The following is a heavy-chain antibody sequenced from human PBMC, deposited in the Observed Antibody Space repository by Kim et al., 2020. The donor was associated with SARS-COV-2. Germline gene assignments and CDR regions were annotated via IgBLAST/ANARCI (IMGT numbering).Heavy chain of an antibody. CDR1: GYSISSGYY. Sequence: SETLSLTCTVSGYSISSGYYWGWIRQPPGKGLEWIGSIYHSGSTYYNPSLKSRVTISVDTSKNQFSLKLSSVTAADTAVYYCARVEMGGSWYGRVSWFDPWGQGTLVTVSS. J-gene: IGHJ5*02. CDR2: IYHSGST. CDR3: ARVEMGGSWYGRVSWFDP. V-gene: IGHV4-38-2*02. D-gene: IGHD6-13*01.